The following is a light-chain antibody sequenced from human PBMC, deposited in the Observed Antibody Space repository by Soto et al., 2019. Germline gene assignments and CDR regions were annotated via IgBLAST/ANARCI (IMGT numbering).Light chain of an antibody. V-gene: IGKV3-20*01. CDR2: GAS. Sequence: EVVLTQSPGTLSLSPGERATLSCRASQSFSSSYLAWYQQKPGQAPRLLIYGASTRATGIPDRFSGSGSGTAFTLTISRLEPEDFAVYYCQQYGSSPRITFGQGTRLEIK. CDR1: QSFSSSY. J-gene: IGKJ5*01. CDR3: QQYGSSPRIT.